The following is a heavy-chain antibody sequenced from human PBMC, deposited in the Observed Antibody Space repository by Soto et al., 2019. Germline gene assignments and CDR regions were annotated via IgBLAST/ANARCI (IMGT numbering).Heavy chain of an antibody. J-gene: IGHJ1*01. D-gene: IGHD2-15*01. V-gene: IGHV3-30-3*01. CDR2: ISYDGSNK. CDR1: GFTFSSYA. CDR3: ARRREDIVVVVAVLETEYFQH. Sequence: QVQLVESGGGVVQPGRSLRLSCAASGFTFSSYAMHWVRQAPGKGLEWVAVISYDGSNKYYADSVKGRFTISRDNSKNTLYLQMNSLRAEDTAVYYCARRREDIVVVVAVLETEYFQHWGQGTLVTVSS.